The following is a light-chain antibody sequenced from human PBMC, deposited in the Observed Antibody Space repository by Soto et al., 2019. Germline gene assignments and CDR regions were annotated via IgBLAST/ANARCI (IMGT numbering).Light chain of an antibody. Sequence: QSVLTQPASVSGSPGQSITISCTGTSSDVGRYNLVSWHRLHPGKAPKLMIYDVTYRPSGVSDRFSGSKSGNTASLTISDLQADDEADYYCSSYTTTNPVVFGGGTKLTVL. CDR1: SSDVGRYNL. J-gene: IGLJ2*01. CDR2: DVT. CDR3: SSYTTTNPVV. V-gene: IGLV2-14*01.